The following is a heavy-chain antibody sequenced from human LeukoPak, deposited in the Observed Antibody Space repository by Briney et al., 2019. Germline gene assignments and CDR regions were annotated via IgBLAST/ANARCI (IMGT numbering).Heavy chain of an antibody. CDR3: ARGSGSGSFLDS. CDR1: GGSISTYY. Sequence: SETLSLTCTVSGGSISTYYWSWIRQPPGKGLEWIGYISYSGNTKYNPSLKSRVTMSLDTSKKQFSLKLTSVTAADTADYYCARGSGSGSFLDSWGQRTLVTVSS. CDR2: ISYSGNT. V-gene: IGHV4-59*01. J-gene: IGHJ4*02. D-gene: IGHD3-10*01.